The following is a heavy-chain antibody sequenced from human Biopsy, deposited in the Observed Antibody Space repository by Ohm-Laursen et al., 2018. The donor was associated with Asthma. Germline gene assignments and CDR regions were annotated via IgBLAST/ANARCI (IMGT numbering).Heavy chain of an antibody. CDR3: ARKAGSCISRTCYSLDF. V-gene: IGHV1-69*13. D-gene: IGHD2-2*01. CDR1: GGTFNTYV. Sequence: SVKVFCKSLGGTFNTYVIGWVRQAPGQGLEWMGGINSVFGTTTYPQRFQDRVTITADDSTSTVYMELSSLRSEDTAVYYCARKAGSCISRTCYSLDFWGQGTLVTVSS. CDR2: INSVFGTT. J-gene: IGHJ4*02.